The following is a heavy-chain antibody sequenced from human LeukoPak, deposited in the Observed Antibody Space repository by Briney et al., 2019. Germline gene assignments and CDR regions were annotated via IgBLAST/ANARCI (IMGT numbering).Heavy chain of an antibody. CDR3: ARRRAGGDFDE. D-gene: IGHD1-26*01. J-gene: IGHJ4*02. CDR2: IYYSGST. CDR1: GGSISNYY. V-gene: IGHV4-59*08. Sequence: SETLSLTCTVSGGSISNYYWRWIRQPPGKGLGWVGYIYYSGSTNSKASLKSRVTNSVNTANNQYALKQSAVTDADTALYCGARRRAGGDFDEWGQGTLVTVPS.